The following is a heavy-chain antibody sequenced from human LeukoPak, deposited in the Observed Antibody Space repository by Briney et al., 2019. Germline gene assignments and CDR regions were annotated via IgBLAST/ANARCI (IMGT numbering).Heavy chain of an antibody. Sequence: GRSLRLSCAASGFTFSSYGMHWVRQAPGKGLEWVAVIWYGGSNKYYADSVKGRFTISRDNSKNTLYLQMNSLRAEDTAVYYCMASSYYDFWSGPPDDAFDIWGQGTMVTVSS. D-gene: IGHD3-3*01. CDR2: IWYGGSNK. J-gene: IGHJ3*02. CDR3: MASSYYDFWSGPPDDAFDI. CDR1: GFTFSSYG. V-gene: IGHV3-33*08.